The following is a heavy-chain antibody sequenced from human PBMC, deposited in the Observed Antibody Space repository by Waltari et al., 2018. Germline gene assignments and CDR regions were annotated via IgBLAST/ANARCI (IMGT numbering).Heavy chain of an antibody. CDR1: GFTFSGYW. CDR2: IKEDGSEK. J-gene: IGHJ4*02. CDR3: ARLYNTGWYGIDY. D-gene: IGHD6-19*01. V-gene: IGHV3-7*01. Sequence: EVQLVESGGGLVQPGGSLRLSCAASGFTFSGYWMSGVRQAPGKGVEWVANIKEDGSEKDSVDSVKGRFTISRDNAKNALSLQMNSLRAEDTAGYCCARLYNTGWYGIDYWGQGTLVTVSS.